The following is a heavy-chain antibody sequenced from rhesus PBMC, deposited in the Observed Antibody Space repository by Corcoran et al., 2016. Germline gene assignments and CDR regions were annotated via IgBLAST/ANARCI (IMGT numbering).Heavy chain of an antibody. J-gene: IGHJ5-1*01. CDR2: IRSKSNNYET. Sequence: EVQLVESGGGLVQPGGSLRLSCAASGFTFSSSAMHWVRQASGKGLEWVGRIRSKSNNYETGYAASVKVRFTIYRDDSKNTAYLQMNSLKTEDTAVYYCTTGRVWRFDVWGAGVLVTVSS. V-gene: IGHV3-118*01. D-gene: IGHD1-44*02. CDR1: GFTFSSSA. CDR3: TTGRVWRFDV.